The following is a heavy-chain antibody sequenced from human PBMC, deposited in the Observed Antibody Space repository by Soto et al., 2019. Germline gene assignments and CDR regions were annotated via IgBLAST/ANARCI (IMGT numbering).Heavy chain of an antibody. D-gene: IGHD3-10*01. Sequence: VQLLESGGGLAQPGGSLRLSCAASGFAFSSHPMSWVRQAPEKGLEWVAGISDGGDLTYNADSVRGRLTISRDNSRNPLYLQMNSLRAEDTAVYYCAMRVIGSSRAFDIWGQGTMVTVSS. CDR2: ISDGGDLT. J-gene: IGHJ3*02. CDR3: AMRVIGSSRAFDI. V-gene: IGHV3-23*01. CDR1: GFAFSSHP.